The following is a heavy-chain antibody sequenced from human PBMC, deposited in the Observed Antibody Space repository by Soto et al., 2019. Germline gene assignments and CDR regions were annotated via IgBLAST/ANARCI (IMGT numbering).Heavy chain of an antibody. CDR1: WDSVSSNSAA. D-gene: IGHD1-7*01. CDR3: AGTPSRQWYYMDV. V-gene: IGHV6-1*01. J-gene: IGHJ6*03. CDR2: TYYRSRWYN. Sequence: QVQLQQAGPGLVKPSQTISLTCAISWDSVSSNSAAWNWIRQSPSGGLEWMGRTYYRSRWYNDYAVSERSRITINPDTSKNQFSLHLSSVTPEDTAVYYCAGTPSRQWYYMDVWGKGTTGTVSS.